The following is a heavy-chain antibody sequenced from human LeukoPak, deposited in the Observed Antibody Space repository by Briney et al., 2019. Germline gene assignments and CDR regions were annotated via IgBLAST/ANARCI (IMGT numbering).Heavy chain of an antibody. D-gene: IGHD2-8*01. CDR3: ARAAVSPGYFDY. CDR2: ISSSSSYI. V-gene: IGHV3-21*01. Sequence: PGGPLRLSCAASGFTFSSYEMNWVRQAPGKGLEWVSSISSSSSYIYYADSVKGRFTISRDNAKNSLYLQMNSLRAEDTAVYYCARAAVSPGYFDYWGQGTLVTVSS. J-gene: IGHJ4*02. CDR1: GFTFSSYE.